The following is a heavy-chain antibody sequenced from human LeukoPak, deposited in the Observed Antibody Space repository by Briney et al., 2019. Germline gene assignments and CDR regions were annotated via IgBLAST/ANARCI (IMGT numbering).Heavy chain of an antibody. CDR1: GGSISSSSYY. Sequence: SETLSLTCAVSGGSISSSSYYWGWIRQPPGKGLEWIGSIYYSGSTYYNPSLKSRVTISVDTSKNQFSLKLSSVTAADTAVYYCARYNSAGLIDYWGLGTLVTVSS. CDR3: ARYNSAGLIDY. J-gene: IGHJ4*02. D-gene: IGHD1-1*01. CDR2: IYYSGST. V-gene: IGHV4-39*01.